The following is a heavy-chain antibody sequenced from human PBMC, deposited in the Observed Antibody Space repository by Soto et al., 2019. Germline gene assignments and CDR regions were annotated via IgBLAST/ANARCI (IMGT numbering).Heavy chain of an antibody. V-gene: IGHV2-5*02. D-gene: IGHD2-21*02. CDR2: IFWDDDK. J-gene: IGHJ4*02. CDR1: GFSLSTSGVG. Sequence: QITLKESGPTLVKPTQTLTLTCTFSGFSLSTSGVGVGWIRQPPGKALEWLALIFWDDDKRYSPSLKTRLTISKDTSNNQVVLTMTNMDPVDTATYYCAHRRLRVTPFDSWGQGTLVSVSS. CDR3: AHRRLRVTPFDS.